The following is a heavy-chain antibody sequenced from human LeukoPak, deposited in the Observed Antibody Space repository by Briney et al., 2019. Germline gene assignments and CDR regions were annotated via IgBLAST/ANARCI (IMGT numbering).Heavy chain of an antibody. CDR3: ARGQYSGSYQLGFDY. D-gene: IGHD1-26*01. CDR1: GGSISSSSYY. Sequence: SETLSLTCTVSGGSISSSSYYWGWIRQPPGKGLEWIGSIYYSGSTYYNPSLKSRVTISVDTSKNQFSLKLSSVAAADTAVYYCARGQYSGSYQLGFDYWGQGTLVTVSS. CDR2: IYYSGST. V-gene: IGHV4-39*01. J-gene: IGHJ4*02.